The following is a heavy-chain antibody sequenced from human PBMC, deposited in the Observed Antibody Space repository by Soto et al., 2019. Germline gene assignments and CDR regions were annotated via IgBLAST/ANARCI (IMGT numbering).Heavy chain of an antibody. CDR2: IYYSGST. CDR3: ARDTGGGDGMDV. V-gene: IGHV4-30-4*01. D-gene: IGHD2-21*01. CDR1: GGSISSGDYY. Sequence: SETLSLTCTVSGGSISSGDYYWSWIRQPPGKGLEWIGYIYYSGSTYYNPSLKSRVTISVGTSKNQFSLKLSSVTAADTAVYYCARDTGGGDGMDVWGQGTTVTVSS. J-gene: IGHJ6*02.